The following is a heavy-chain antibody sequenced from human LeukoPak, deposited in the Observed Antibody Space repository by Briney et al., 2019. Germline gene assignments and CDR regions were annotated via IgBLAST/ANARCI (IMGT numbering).Heavy chain of an antibody. Sequence: SQTLSLTCTVSGGSISSGSYYWSWIRQPAGKGLEWIGYIYYSGSTNYNPSLKSRVTISVDTSKNQFSLKLSSVTAADTAVYYCARCYGSGSYSHFDYWGQGTLVTVSS. J-gene: IGHJ4*02. V-gene: IGHV4-61*10. CDR3: ARCYGSGSYSHFDY. CDR2: IYYSGST. D-gene: IGHD3-10*01. CDR1: GGSISSGSYY.